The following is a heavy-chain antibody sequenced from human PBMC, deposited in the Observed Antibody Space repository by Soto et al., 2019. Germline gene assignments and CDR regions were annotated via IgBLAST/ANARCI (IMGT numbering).Heavy chain of an antibody. CDR2: INHSGTI. J-gene: IGHJ6*02. CDR3: ARADRTLVTSYSLDV. V-gene: IGHV4-34*01. D-gene: IGHD2-21*02. Sequence: SETLSLTCAVYGGSFSCYYWTWIRQPPGKGLEWIGEINHSGTINFNPSLKSRLTIPLDTSKKHFSLKLSSVTDADTAAYYCARADRTLVTSYSLDVWGQGTTVTVSS. CDR1: GGSFSCYY.